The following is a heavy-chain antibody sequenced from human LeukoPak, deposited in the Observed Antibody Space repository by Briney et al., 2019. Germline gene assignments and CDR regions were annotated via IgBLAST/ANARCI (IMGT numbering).Heavy chain of an antibody. CDR3: ARDWDVGYSYAFDY. J-gene: IGHJ4*02. V-gene: IGHV3-11*04. CDR2: ISSSGSTI. D-gene: IGHD5-18*01. CDR1: GFTFSDYY. Sequence: PGGSLRLSCAASGFTFSDYYMSWIRQAPGKGLEWVSYISSSGSTIYYADPVKGRFTISRDNAKNSLYLQMNSLRAEDTAVYYCARDWDVGYSYAFDYWGQGTLVTVSS.